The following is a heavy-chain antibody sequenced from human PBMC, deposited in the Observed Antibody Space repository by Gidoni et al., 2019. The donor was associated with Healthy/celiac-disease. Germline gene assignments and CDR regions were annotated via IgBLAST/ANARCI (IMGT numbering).Heavy chain of an antibody. CDR1: GGSISSYY. Sequence: QVQLQESGPGLVKPSETLSLTCTVSGGSISSYYWSWIRQPPGKGLEWIGYIYYSGSTNYNPSLKSRVTISVDTSKNQFSLKLSSVTAADTAVYYCARGAFDPYYYDSSGYYPPVFDYWGQGTLVTVSS. CDR2: IYYSGST. J-gene: IGHJ4*02. D-gene: IGHD3-22*01. CDR3: ARGAFDPYYYDSSGYYPPVFDY. V-gene: IGHV4-59*01.